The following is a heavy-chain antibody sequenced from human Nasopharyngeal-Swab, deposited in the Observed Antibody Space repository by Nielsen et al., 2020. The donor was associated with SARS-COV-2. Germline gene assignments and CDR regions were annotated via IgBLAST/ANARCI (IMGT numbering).Heavy chain of an antibody. CDR3: ARDRDYSFDY. CDR2: LNSGSSTI. CDR1: GFTFNTYW. Sequence: GESLKISCAASGFTFNTYWMNWARQAPGMGLEWVAYLNSGSSTIFYADSVKGRFTISRDNAKNSLFLQMNSLRDEDTAVYYCARDRDYSFDYWGQGTLVTVSS. J-gene: IGHJ4*02. V-gene: IGHV3-48*02. D-gene: IGHD3/OR15-3a*01.